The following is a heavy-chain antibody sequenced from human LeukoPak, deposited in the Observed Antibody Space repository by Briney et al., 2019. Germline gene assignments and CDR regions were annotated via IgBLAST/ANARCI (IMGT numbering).Heavy chain of an antibody. CDR3: ARAYSSSSAFDY. D-gene: IGHD6-6*01. CDR2: ISYDGSNK. J-gene: IGHJ4*02. CDR1: GFTFSSYA. V-gene: IGHV3-30-3*01. Sequence: PGRSLRPSCAASGFTFSSYAMHWVRQAPGKGLEWVAVISYDGSNKYYADSVKGRFTISRDNSKNTLYLQMNSLRAEDTAVYYCARAYSSSSAFDYWGQGTLVTVSS.